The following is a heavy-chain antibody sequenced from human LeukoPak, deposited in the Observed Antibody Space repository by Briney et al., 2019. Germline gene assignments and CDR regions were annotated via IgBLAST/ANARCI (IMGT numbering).Heavy chain of an antibody. J-gene: IGHJ4*02. CDR1: GFIFSSYG. CDR2: ISHDGSVK. D-gene: IGHD3-22*01. CDR3: AKDVDYYDSSGVGYFDY. V-gene: IGHV3-30*18. Sequence: GGSLRLSCAASGFIFSSYGMHWVRQAPGKGLERVAVISHDGSVKSYGDFVKGRFTVSRDNSKNTLFLEMNSLRAEDTAMYYCAKDVDYYDSSGVGYFDYWGQGTLVTVSS.